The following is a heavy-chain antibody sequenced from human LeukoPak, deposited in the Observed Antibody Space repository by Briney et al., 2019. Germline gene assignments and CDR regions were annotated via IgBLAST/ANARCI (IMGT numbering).Heavy chain of an antibody. J-gene: IGHJ6*02. CDR1: GFTFSSYG. V-gene: IGHV3-30*18. CDR2: ISYDGSNK. D-gene: IGHD3-10*01. CDR3: AKEYFTSDYYGSGSRPGMDV. Sequence: PGGSLRLSCAASGFTFSSYGMHWVRQAPGKGLEWVAVISYDGSNKYYADSVNGRFTIFRDNSKNTLYLQMNSLRAEDTAVYYCAKEYFTSDYYGSGSRPGMDVWGQGTTVTVSS.